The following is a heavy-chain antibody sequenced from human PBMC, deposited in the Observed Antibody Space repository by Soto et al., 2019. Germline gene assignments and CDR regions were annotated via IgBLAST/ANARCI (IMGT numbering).Heavy chain of an antibody. CDR1: GCTFSSYC. J-gene: IGHJ4*02. CDR3: ARVHSSGWYAGFDY. V-gene: IGHV3-64*01. CDR2: ITNNGGST. Sequence: GGSMILSCAASGCTFSSYCMHWVRQTPGKGLEYVSAITNNGGSTYYANSVKGRFTISRDNSKNTVYLQMDSLRTEDMAVYYCARVHSSGWYAGFDYWGRGTLVTVSS. D-gene: IGHD6-19*01.